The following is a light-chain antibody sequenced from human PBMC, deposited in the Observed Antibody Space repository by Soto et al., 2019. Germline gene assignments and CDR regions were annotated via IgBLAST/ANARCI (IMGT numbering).Light chain of an antibody. CDR1: SSDVGGYNY. CDR2: EVS. Sequence: LTQPPSASGSPGQSVTISCAGTSSDVGGYNYVSWYQQYPGKVPKLMIYEVSERPSGVPDRFSGSKSGNTAFLTVSGLQAEDEADYYCLSYADAAYVFGTGTKVTVL. CDR3: LSYADAAYV. J-gene: IGLJ1*01. V-gene: IGLV2-8*01.